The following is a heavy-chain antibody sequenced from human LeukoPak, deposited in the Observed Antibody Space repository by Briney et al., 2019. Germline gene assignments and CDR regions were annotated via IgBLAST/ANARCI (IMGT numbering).Heavy chain of an antibody. D-gene: IGHD3-16*01. J-gene: IGHJ5*02. V-gene: IGHV3-48*03. CDR1: GFTFSSYY. CDR3: ASSPIMITFGGVYVP. Sequence: GGSLRLFCPAYGFTFSSYYIGWVSQDPGKVREWVSYISSSGSNLYYADSAKGPFTIARYNAKNSLYMKMNILRAEDTAVYYCASSPIMITFGGVYVPWVQGSLVTVSS. CDR2: ISSSGSNL.